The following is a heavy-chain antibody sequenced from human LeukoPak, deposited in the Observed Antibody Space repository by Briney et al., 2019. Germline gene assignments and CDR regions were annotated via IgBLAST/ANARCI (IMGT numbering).Heavy chain of an antibody. V-gene: IGHV3-23*01. D-gene: IGHD2-2*01. CDR2: ISGSGGST. J-gene: IGHJ4*02. CDR1: GFTFSSYA. Sequence: QPGGSLRLSCAASGFTFSSYAMSWVRQAPGKGLEWVSAISGSGGSTYYADSVKGRFTISRDNSKNTLYPQMNSLRAEDTAVYYCAGYCSSTSCYRAVLGFDYWGQGTLVTVSS. CDR3: AGYCSSTSCYRAVLGFDY.